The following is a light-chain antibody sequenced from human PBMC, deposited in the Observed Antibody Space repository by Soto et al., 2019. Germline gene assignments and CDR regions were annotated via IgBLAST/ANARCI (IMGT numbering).Light chain of an antibody. Sequence: QSALTQPASVSGSPGQSITISCTGTSSDVGIYNLVSWYQQHPGKAPKVMTYEVSKRPSGVANRFSGSKSGNTASLTISGLQAEDEADYYCCSYAGSSTWVFGGGTKVTVL. CDR3: CSYAGSSTWV. CDR1: SSDVGIYNL. V-gene: IGLV2-23*02. J-gene: IGLJ3*02. CDR2: EVS.